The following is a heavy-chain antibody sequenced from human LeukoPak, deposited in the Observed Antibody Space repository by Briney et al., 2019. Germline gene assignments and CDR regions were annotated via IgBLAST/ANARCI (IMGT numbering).Heavy chain of an antibody. D-gene: IGHD3-22*01. J-gene: IGHJ6*02. CDR3: ARGGDYYDSSGYYTYYYYYYGMDV. Sequence: ASVKVSCKASGYTFTSYDINWVRQATGQGLEWMGWMNPNSGNTGYAQKFQGRVTMTRNTSISTAYMELSSLRSEDTAVYYCARGGDYYDSSGYYTYYYYYYGMDVWGQGTTVTVSS. V-gene: IGHV1-8*01. CDR2: MNPNSGNT. CDR1: GYTFTSYD.